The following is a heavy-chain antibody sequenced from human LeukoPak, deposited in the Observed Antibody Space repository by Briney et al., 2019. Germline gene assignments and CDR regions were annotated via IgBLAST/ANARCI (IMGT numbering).Heavy chain of an antibody. CDR2: IYYSGNT. Sequence: SETLSLTCTVSGGSTSSGNYYWGWIRQPPGKGLEWIGGIYYSGNTYYNPSLKSRVTISVDRSKNQFSLKLSSVTAADTAVYYCARVPAGYSYGYLDYWGQGTLVTVSS. CDR3: ARVPAGYSYGYLDY. J-gene: IGHJ4*02. CDR1: GGSTSSGNYY. D-gene: IGHD5-18*01. V-gene: IGHV4-39*07.